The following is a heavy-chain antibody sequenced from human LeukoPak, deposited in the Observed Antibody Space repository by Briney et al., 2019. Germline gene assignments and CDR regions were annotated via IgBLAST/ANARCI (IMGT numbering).Heavy chain of an antibody. J-gene: IGHJ4*02. CDR3: ARDAGWGYYDL. Sequence: GSLRSSCVASRFTCSISWVTWFREAPGILLYWVANIDKHGNGKSVDSVKGRFAISRDYATNSVFLQMKSLRAEVTSVYCCARDAGWGYYDLWGQGTPVTVSS. CDR2: IDKHGNGK. V-gene: IGHV3-7*01. CDR1: RFTCSISW. D-gene: IGHD1-26*01.